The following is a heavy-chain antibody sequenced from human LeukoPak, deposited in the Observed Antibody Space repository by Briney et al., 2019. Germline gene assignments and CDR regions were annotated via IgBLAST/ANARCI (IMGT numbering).Heavy chain of an antibody. CDR2: ISYDGSNK. Sequence: PGGSLRLSCAASGFTFSSYGMHWVRQAPGKGLEWVAVISYDGSNKYYADSVKGRFTISRDNSKNTLYLQMNSLRAEDTAVYYCAKSWEMATIIPFYFDYWGQGTLVTVSS. D-gene: IGHD5-24*01. V-gene: IGHV3-30*18. CDR3: AKSWEMATIIPFYFDY. J-gene: IGHJ4*02. CDR1: GFTFSSYG.